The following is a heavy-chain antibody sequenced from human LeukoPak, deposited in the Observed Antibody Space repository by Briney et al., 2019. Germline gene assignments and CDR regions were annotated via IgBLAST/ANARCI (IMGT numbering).Heavy chain of an antibody. Sequence: PGGSLRLSCAASGFTFSSYVMSWVRQAPGKGLEWVSTISGSGSGTYYADSVKGRFTISRDNSKNTLYLQMNSLRAEDTAVYYCASKRGEAESDYDYWGQGTLVTVSS. V-gene: IGHV3-23*01. CDR3: ASKRGEAESDYDY. J-gene: IGHJ4*02. CDR1: GFTFSSYV. CDR2: ISGSGSGT.